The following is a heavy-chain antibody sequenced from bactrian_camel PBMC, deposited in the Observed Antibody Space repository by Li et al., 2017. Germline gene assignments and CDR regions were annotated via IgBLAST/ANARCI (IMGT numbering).Heavy chain of an antibody. J-gene: IGHJ4*01. D-gene: IGHD2*01. CDR1: SLPADTNR. Sequence: QLVESGGGSVQAGGSLRLSCAASSLPADTNRLGWLRQALGKEREEVAVIYTGGGSTVYADPVKGRFTVSQDNVNNTVYLQMNSLKPEDSGMYYCASTLMWGACGGRWTTSRQYLYWGQGTQVTVS. V-gene: IGHV3S40*01. CDR3: ASTLMWGACGGRWTTSRQYLY. CDR2: IYTGGGST.